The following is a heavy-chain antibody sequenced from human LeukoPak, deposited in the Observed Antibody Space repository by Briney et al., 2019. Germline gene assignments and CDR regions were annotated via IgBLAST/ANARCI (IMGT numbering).Heavy chain of an antibody. Sequence: PGGSLRLSCTGSPLTFSSYSLNWVRQAPGKGLEWVSSITTNSRYIYYAASVKGRFTISRDNAKDSLYLQMNSLRVEDTAVYYCARDYSPPHWSENSGYFDSWGQGTLVTVSS. V-gene: IGHV3-21*01. CDR2: ITTNSRYI. CDR3: ARDYSPPHWSENSGYFDS. J-gene: IGHJ4*02. CDR1: PLTFSSYS. D-gene: IGHD1-26*01.